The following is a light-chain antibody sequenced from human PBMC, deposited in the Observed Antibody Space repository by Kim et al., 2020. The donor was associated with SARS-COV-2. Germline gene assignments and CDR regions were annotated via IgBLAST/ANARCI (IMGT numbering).Light chain of an antibody. CDR1: SSDIGVYNY. J-gene: IGLJ3*02. V-gene: IGLV2-8*01. CDR3: CSYAGNNNLV. CDR2: EVT. Sequence: GQSITISCTGTSSDIGVYNYVSWYQQYPGSAPQLMIYEVTKRPSGVPDRFSGSKSGNTASLTVSGLQADDEADYYCCSYAGNNNLVFGGGTKLTVL.